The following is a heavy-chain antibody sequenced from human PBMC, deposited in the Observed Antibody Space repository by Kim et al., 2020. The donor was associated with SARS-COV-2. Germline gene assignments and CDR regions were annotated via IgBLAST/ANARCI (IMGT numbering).Heavy chain of an antibody. CDR3: AKAASNGFGEVFDY. CDR1: GFTFSSYG. J-gene: IGHJ4*02. V-gene: IGHV3-30*18. Sequence: GGSLRLSCAASGFTFSSYGMHWVRQAPGKGLEWVAVISYDGSNKYYADSVKGRFTISRDNSKNTLYLQMNSLRAEDTAVYYCAKAASNGFGEVFDYWGQGTLVTVSS. CDR2: ISYDGSNK. D-gene: IGHD3-10*01.